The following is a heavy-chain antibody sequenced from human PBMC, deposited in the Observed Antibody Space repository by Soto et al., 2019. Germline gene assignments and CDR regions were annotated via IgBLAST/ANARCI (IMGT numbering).Heavy chain of an antibody. CDR3: ARFHSRSSVVSDY. CDR2: IYPGDSDA. V-gene: IGHV5-51*01. CDR1: GYRFTSYW. J-gene: IGHJ4*02. Sequence: GESLKISCQASGYRFTSYWIAWVRQMPGKGLEWMGCIYPGDSDARYSPSFQGQITISVDKSIPAAYLHWSSLKASDTAMYYCARFHSRSSVVSDYWGQGTLVTVSS. D-gene: IGHD6-6*01.